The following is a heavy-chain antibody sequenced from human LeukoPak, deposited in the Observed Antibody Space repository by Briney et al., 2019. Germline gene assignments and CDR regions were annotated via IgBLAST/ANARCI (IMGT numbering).Heavy chain of an antibody. CDR3: ARGRYGGPEAAFDF. Sequence: GGPLRLSCVASGFTFSTYAMHWVRQAPGKGLEWVAVISYDRNNKYYADSVKGRFTISRDNSKNTLNLQMHSPNPEDTAVYYCARGRYGGPEAAFDFWGQGTLVSVSS. V-gene: IGHV3-30-3*01. CDR2: ISYDRNNK. J-gene: IGHJ4*02. CDR1: GFTFSTYA. D-gene: IGHD4-23*01.